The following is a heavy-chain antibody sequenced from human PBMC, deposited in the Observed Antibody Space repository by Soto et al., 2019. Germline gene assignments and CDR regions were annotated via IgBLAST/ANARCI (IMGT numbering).Heavy chain of an antibody. J-gene: IGHJ4*02. D-gene: IGHD7-27*01. Sequence: QVQLQESGPGLVKPSETLSLTCTVSGGSISSYYWSWIRQPPGKGLEWIGYIYYSGSTNYNPSLKRRVTISVDTSKNQFCLKLSSVTAADTAVYYCARAWGTAALHYFDYWGQGTLVTVSS. V-gene: IGHV4-59*01. CDR2: IYYSGST. CDR1: GGSISSYY. CDR3: ARAWGTAALHYFDY.